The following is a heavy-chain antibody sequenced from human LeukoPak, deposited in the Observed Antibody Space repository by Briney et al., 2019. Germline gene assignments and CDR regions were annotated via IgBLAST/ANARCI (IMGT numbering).Heavy chain of an antibody. CDR2: IYSGGST. D-gene: IGHD6-19*01. Sequence: GGSLTLSCAASGFTASSNYMSWVSQAPGKGLEWVSVIYSGGSTDYADSVKGRFTISRDNSKNTLYLQMNSLRAEDTAVYYCAREASIAVAGTDHDAFDIWGQGTMVTVSS. CDR1: GFTASSNY. J-gene: IGHJ3*02. V-gene: IGHV3-53*01. CDR3: AREASIAVAGTDHDAFDI.